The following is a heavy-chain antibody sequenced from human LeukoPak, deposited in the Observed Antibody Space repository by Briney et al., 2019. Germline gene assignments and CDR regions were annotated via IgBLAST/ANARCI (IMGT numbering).Heavy chain of an antibody. CDR2: INPSGGTT. D-gene: IGHD1-26*01. Sequence: ASVKVSCKASGYTFTNYYMHWVRQAPGQGLEWMGIINPSGGTTTYAQNFQGRVTMTRDTSTTTVYMELSSLRYEDTAVYYCARLGDTGSYNWFDPWGQGTLVTVST. CDR3: ARLGDTGSYNWFDP. J-gene: IGHJ5*02. CDR1: GYTFTNYY. V-gene: IGHV1-46*01.